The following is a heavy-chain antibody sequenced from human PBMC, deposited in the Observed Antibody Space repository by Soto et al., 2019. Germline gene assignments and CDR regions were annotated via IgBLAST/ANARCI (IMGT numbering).Heavy chain of an antibody. J-gene: IGHJ4*02. D-gene: IGHD6-13*01. CDR2: INAGNGNT. CDR1: GYTFTSYA. CDR3: ARDDSSSRPYYFDY. V-gene: IGHV1-3*01. Sequence: EASVKVSCKASGYTFTSYAMHWVRQAPGQRLEWMGWINAGNGNTKYSQKFQGRVTITRDTSASTAYMELSSLRSEDTAVYYCARDDSSSRPYYFDYWGQGTQVTVSS.